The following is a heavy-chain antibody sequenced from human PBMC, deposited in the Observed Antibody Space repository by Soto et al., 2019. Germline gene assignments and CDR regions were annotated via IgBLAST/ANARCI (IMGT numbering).Heavy chain of an antibody. Sequence: QVQLVESGGGVVQPGRSLRLSCAASGFIFSSYGIHWVRQAPGKGLEWVAVISFGGTYEYYADSVQGRFIISRDDSKSTGFLQMNGLTTEDTAVYYCAKDLGKGCYDGSGEAVYHGLDVWGQGTTVSVSS. J-gene: IGHJ6*02. CDR2: ISFGGTYE. D-gene: IGHD3-10*01. CDR1: GFIFSSYG. V-gene: IGHV3-30*18. CDR3: AKDLGKGCYDGSGEAVYHGLDV.